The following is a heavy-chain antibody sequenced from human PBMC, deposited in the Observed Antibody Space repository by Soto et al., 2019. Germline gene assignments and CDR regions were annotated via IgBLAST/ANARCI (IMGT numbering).Heavy chain of an antibody. Sequence: GGTLRLSCAAPEFPFSIYALHLVRQAPGKGLEWVAVMSPNGNNQYYADSVKGRFTISRDTSKSTLYLQMTSLRPDDTAVYYCATGANFYYDTSRYWGQGTLVTSPQ. CDR2: MSPNGNNQ. J-gene: IGHJ4*02. D-gene: IGHD3-22*01. CDR3: ATGANFYYDTSRY. V-gene: IGHV3-30-3*01. CDR1: EFPFSIYA.